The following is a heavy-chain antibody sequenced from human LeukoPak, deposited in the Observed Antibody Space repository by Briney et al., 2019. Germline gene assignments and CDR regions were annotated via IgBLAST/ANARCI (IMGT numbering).Heavy chain of an antibody. D-gene: IGHD5-18*01. Sequence: PSETLSLTCAVSGGSFSSYYRSWIRQPPGKGLDWIGEINHSGSTNYNPALKRRVTISVDTHKNQFPLNLSTVAAADTAVYYCARGESSYGLDYWGQGTLVTVSS. V-gene: IGHV4-34*01. J-gene: IGHJ4*02. CDR3: ARGESSYGLDY. CDR2: INHSGST. CDR1: GGSFSSYY.